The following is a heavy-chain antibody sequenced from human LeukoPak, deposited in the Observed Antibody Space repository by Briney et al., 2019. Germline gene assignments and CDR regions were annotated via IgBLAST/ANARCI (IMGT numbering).Heavy chain of an antibody. J-gene: IGHJ6*03. CDR3: ARAPTVTQNNYYYYMDV. V-gene: IGHV3-21*01. D-gene: IGHD4-17*01. CDR2: ISSSSSYI. CDR1: GFTFSSYS. Sequence: PGGSLRLSCAASGFTFSSYSMTWVRQAPGKGLEWVSSISSSSSYIYYADSVKGRFTISRDNAKNSLYLQLNSLRAEDTAVYYCARAPTVTQNNYYYYMDVWGKGTTVTVSS.